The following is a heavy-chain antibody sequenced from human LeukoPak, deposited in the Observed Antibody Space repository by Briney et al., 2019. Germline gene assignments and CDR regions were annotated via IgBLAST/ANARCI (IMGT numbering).Heavy chain of an antibody. CDR3: TREEYGDYDNWFDP. V-gene: IGHV3-72*01. CDR2: ARNKADSYTT. CDR1: GFTFSDHH. J-gene: IGHJ5*02. D-gene: IGHD4-17*01. Sequence: AGGSLRLSCAASGFTFSDHHMDWVRQAPGKGLEWVGRARNKADSYTTEYAASVKGRFTISRDDSKNSLYLQMNSLKTEDTAVYYCTREEYGDYDNWFDPWGEGTLVTDSS.